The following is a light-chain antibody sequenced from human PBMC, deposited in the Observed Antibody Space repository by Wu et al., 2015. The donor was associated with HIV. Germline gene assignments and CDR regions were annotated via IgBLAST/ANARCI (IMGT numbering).Light chain of an antibody. Sequence: EIVLTQSPATLSLSPGERATLSCRASQSVSSYLAWYQQKPGQAPRLLIYDASGRATGIPDRFSGSGSGTDFTLTISRLEPEDFAVYYCQQYGSSPYTFGQGTKLEIK. J-gene: IGKJ2*01. CDR1: QSVSSY. V-gene: IGKV3-20*01. CDR2: DAS. CDR3: QQYGSSPYT.